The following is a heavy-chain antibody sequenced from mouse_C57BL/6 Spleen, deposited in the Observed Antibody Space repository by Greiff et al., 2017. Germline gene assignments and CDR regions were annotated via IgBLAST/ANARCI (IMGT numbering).Heavy chain of an antibody. Sequence: QVQLQQSGPGLVAPSQSLSITCTVSGFSLTSYGVHWVRQPPGKGLEWLVVIWSDGSTTYNSALKSRLSISKDNSKSQVFLKMNSLQTDDTAMYYCARPLYYGSSYSCAYWGQGTLVTVSA. J-gene: IGHJ3*01. CDR1: GFSLTSYG. CDR3: ARPLYYGSSYSCAY. D-gene: IGHD1-1*01. CDR2: IWSDGST. V-gene: IGHV2-6*03.